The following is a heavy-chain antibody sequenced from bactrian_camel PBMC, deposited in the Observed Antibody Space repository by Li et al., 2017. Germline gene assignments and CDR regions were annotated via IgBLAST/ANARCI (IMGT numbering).Heavy chain of an antibody. CDR1: GYNVVTLC. J-gene: IGHJ6*01. V-gene: IGHV3S55*01. Sequence: LVESGGDSAQAGDSLRLSCAVASGYNVVTLCMGWFRQAPGKEREGVAVINRRGSTAYAESVKGRFTISKDNAKNTLYLQMNSLKPEDTAMYYCEADLVRSGWWCGASRTWYDFRYRGQGTQVTVS. D-gene: IGHD6*01. CDR3: EADLVRSGWWCGASRTWYDFRY. CDR2: INRRGST.